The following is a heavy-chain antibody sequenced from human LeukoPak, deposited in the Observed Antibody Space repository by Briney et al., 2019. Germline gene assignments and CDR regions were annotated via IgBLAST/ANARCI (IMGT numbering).Heavy chain of an antibody. CDR3: ARVPSGFGELLEHYFDY. D-gene: IGHD3-10*01. CDR2: IYYSGTT. Sequence: PSETLSLTCTVSGGSISSVGYYWSWIRQSPWKGLEWFGYIYYSGTTYYNPSLKSRLTISVDTSNNQFSLKLSSVTAADTAVYYCARVPSGFGELLEHYFDYWGPGTLVTVSS. J-gene: IGHJ4*02. CDR1: GGSISSVGYY. V-gene: IGHV4-30-4*01.